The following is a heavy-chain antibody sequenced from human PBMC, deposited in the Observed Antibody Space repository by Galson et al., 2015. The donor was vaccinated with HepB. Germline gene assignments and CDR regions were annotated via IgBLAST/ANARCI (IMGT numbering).Heavy chain of an antibody. Sequence: SLRLSCAASGFTFSSYGIHWVRQAPGKGLEWVAIISYDGDNKYYADSVKGRFTISRDNSKNTLSLQMSSLRAEDTAVYYCAKDVVPAAITDLYYFYYAMDVWGQGTTVTVSS. CDR1: GFTFSSYG. D-gene: IGHD2-2*02. CDR3: AKDVVPAAITDLYYFYYAMDV. J-gene: IGHJ6*02. V-gene: IGHV3-30*18. CDR2: ISYDGDNK.